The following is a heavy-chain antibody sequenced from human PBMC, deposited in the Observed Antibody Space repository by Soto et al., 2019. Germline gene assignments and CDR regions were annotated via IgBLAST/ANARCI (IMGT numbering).Heavy chain of an antibody. J-gene: IGHJ4*02. D-gene: IGHD3-3*01. V-gene: IGHV3-23*01. CDR1: GFTFSSYA. Sequence: LRLSFAASGFTFSSYAMSWVRQAPGKGLEWVSAISGSGGSTYYADSVKGRFTISRDNSKNTLYLQMNSLRAEDTAVYYCAKSHEFGVVILYYFDYWGQGTLVTVSS. CDR3: AKSHEFGVVILYYFDY. CDR2: ISGSGGST.